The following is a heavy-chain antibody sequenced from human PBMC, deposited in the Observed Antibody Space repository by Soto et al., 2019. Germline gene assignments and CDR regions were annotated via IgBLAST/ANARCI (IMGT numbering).Heavy chain of an antibody. CDR3: AKHAEYQLVSWFDP. J-gene: IGHJ5*02. D-gene: IGHD2-2*01. V-gene: IGHV3-23*01. CDR1: GFSFSTYA. CDR2: ISAGGGNT. Sequence: GGSLRLSCAVSGFSFSTYAMSWVRQAPGKGLEWVTGISAGGGNTYYADSVRGRFTISRDNSKDTLYLQLTSLRAEDTAFYYCAKHAEYQLVSWFDPWGQGTLVTVSS.